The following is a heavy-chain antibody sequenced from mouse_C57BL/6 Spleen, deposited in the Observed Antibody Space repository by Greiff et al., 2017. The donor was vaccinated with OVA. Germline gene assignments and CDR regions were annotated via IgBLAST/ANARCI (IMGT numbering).Heavy chain of an antibody. V-gene: IGHV5-17*01. J-gene: IGHJ2*01. D-gene: IGHD2-3*01. Sequence: EVHLVESGGGLVKPGGSLKLSCAASGFTFSDYGMHWVRQAPEKGLEWVAYISSGSSTIYYADTVKGRFTISRDNAKNTLFLQMTSLRSEDTAMYYCARGIYDGCYLDYWGQGTTLTVSS. CDR2: ISSGSSTI. CDR1: GFTFSDYG. CDR3: ARGIYDGCYLDY.